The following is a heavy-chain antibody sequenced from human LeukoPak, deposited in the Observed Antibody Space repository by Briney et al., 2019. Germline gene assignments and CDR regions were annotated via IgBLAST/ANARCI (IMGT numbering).Heavy chain of an antibody. V-gene: IGHV3-30*18. Sequence: GSLRLSCAASGFTFSSYAMRWVRQAPGKGLEWVAVISYDGSNKYYADSVKGRFTISRDNSKNTLYLQMNSLRAEDTAVYYCAKRFGESPAGGFDIWGQGTMVTVSS. CDR3: AKRFGESPAGGFDI. J-gene: IGHJ3*02. CDR1: GFTFSSYA. CDR2: ISYDGSNK. D-gene: IGHD3-10*01.